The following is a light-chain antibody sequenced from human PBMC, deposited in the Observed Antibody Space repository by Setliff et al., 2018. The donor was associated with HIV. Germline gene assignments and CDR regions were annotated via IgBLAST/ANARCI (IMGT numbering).Light chain of an antibody. Sequence: ALTQPASVSGSPGQSITISCTGTSSDVGGYNYVSWYQQHPGKAPKLMIYEVSNRPSGVSNRFSGSKSGNTASLTISGLQAEDEADYYCSSYTSSSTLFGGGTKVTVL. V-gene: IGLV2-14*01. CDR1: SSDVGGYNY. CDR3: SSYTSSSTL. J-gene: IGLJ2*01. CDR2: EVS.